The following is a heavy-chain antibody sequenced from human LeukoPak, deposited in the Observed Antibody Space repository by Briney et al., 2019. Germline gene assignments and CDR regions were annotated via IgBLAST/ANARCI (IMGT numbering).Heavy chain of an antibody. CDR3: ASILRSSSGYYFDY. Sequence: GGSLRLSCAASGFTVSTNYMSWVRQASGKGLELVSVIYSGDTTFYADSVRGKFTISRDNSKNTLYLQMNSLRAEDTAVYYCASILRSSSGYYFDYWGQGTLVTVSS. D-gene: IGHD3-10*01. CDR1: GFTVSTNY. V-gene: IGHV3-66*01. J-gene: IGHJ4*02. CDR2: IYSGDTT.